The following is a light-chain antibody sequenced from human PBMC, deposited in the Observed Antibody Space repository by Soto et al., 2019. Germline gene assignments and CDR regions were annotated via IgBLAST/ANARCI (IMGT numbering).Light chain of an antibody. V-gene: IGLV2-14*01. J-gene: IGLJ3*02. CDR2: EVT. CDR3: TSFTTTNTWV. Sequence: QSALTQPNSVSGSPGQSITISCTATSSDVGSYNFVSWFQQHPGKAPKLIIYEVTNRPSGVSYRFSGSKSGNTASLTISGLQAEDEADYYCTSFTTTNTWVFGGGTKVTV. CDR1: SSDVGSYNF.